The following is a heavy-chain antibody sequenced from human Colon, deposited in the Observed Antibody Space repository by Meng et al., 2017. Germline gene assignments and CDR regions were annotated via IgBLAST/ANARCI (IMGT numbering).Heavy chain of an antibody. Sequence: GESLKISCQGSGYSFMNYWIAWVRQMPGKGLEWMGIIYPGDSDTRYMPSFQGQVNISADRSISTAYLQWSSLKPSDTAMYYCARRVAVAGRGFWFDPWGQGNLVT. J-gene: IGHJ5*01. CDR2: IYPGDSDT. CDR1: GYSFMNYW. V-gene: IGHV5-51*01. D-gene: IGHD6-19*01. CDR3: ARRVAVAGRGFWFDP.